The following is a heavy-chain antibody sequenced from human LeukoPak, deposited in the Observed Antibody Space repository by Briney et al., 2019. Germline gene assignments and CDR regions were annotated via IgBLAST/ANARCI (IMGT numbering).Heavy chain of an antibody. J-gene: IGHJ4*02. V-gene: IGHV3-7*04. CDR1: GFTFSSSW. CDR2: IKQDGSEK. D-gene: IGHD4-23*01. Sequence: GGSLRLSCAASGFTFSSSWMSWVRLAPGKGPEWVANIKQDGSEKYYVDSVKGRFTISRDNAKNSLYLQMNSLRDEDTAVYYCARNYGGNSAGWGQGTLVTVSS. CDR3: ARNYGGNSAG.